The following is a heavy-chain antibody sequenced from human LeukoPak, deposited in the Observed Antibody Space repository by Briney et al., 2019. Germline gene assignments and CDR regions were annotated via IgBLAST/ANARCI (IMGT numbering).Heavy chain of an antibody. D-gene: IGHD3-10*01. J-gene: IGHJ6*02. CDR3: ARWKFGATDSPFFYFYSGMAV. V-gene: IGHV3-23*01. Sequence: GSLRLSCAASGFTFYSYAMSWVRQAPGKGLEWVSAISGSGASTYYADSVKGRFTITRDNSKNLLFLQMNRLSAADTAVYFCARWKFGATDSPFFYFYSGMAVWGQGATLTVSS. CDR1: GFTFYSYA. CDR2: ISGSGAST.